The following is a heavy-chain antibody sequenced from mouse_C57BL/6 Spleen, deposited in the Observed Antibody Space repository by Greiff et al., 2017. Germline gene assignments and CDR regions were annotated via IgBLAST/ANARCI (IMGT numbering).Heavy chain of an antibody. V-gene: IGHV1-66*01. Sequence: QVQLQQSGPELVKPGASVKISCKASGYSFTSYYIHWVKQRPGQGLEWIGWIYPGSGNTKYNEKFKGKATLTAYTSSSTASMQLSSLTSEDSAVYYCARPYSNLAWFAYWGQGTLVTVSA. J-gene: IGHJ3*01. D-gene: IGHD2-5*01. CDR3: ARPYSNLAWFAY. CDR1: GYSFTSYY. CDR2: IYPGSGNT.